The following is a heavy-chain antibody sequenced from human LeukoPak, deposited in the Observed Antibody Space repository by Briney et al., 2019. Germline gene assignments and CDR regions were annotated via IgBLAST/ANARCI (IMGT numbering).Heavy chain of an antibody. Sequence: GGSLGLSCAASGFTVSSNYMSWVRQAPGKGLEWVSVIYSGGRTNYADSVKGRFTISRDNSKNTLYLQMNSLRAEDTAVYYCARDIRGYNPFDYWGQGTLVTVSS. J-gene: IGHJ4*02. CDR3: ARDIRGYNPFDY. CDR1: GFTVSSNY. CDR2: IYSGGRT. V-gene: IGHV3-66*01. D-gene: IGHD5-24*01.